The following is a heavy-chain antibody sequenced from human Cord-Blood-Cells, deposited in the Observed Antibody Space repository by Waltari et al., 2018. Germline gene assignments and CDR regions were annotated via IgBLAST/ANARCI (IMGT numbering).Heavy chain of an antibody. CDR2: INHSGIT. CDR1: GGSFSGYY. Sequence: QVQLQQWGAGLLKPSETLSLTCAVYGGSFSGYYWSWIRQPQGKGLEWLGEINHSGITNYNPSRKSRVTISVDTAKNQFSRKLSFVTASDTAVYDCARGRTLTGTGYHVDYWGQGTLVTVSS. D-gene: IGHD1-20*01. J-gene: IGHJ4*02. CDR3: ARGRTLTGTGYHVDY. V-gene: IGHV4-34*01.